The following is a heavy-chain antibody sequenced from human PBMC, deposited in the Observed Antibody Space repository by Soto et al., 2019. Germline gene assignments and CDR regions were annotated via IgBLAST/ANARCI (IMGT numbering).Heavy chain of an antibody. CDR3: AAGGHGAFES. D-gene: IGHD1-26*01. V-gene: IGHV1-69*02. CDR2: IIPILDIA. CDR1: GDTFSSYT. J-gene: IGHJ3*02. Sequence: QVQLVQSGAEVKKPGSSVKVSCKASGDTFSSYTISWVRQAPGQGLEWMGRIIPILDIANYAQKFQGRVTITADKSTSTAYMELSSLRAEDTAVYYCAAGGHGAFESWGQGTMVTVSS.